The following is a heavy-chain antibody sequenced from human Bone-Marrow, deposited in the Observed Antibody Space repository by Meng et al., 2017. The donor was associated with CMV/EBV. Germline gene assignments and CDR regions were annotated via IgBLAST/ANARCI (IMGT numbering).Heavy chain of an antibody. J-gene: IGHJ4*02. CDR3: TTDPQNNPSPFW. D-gene: IGHD1-14*01. Sequence: GRSLRLSCAASGFTFSNTWMSWVRQAPGKGLEWVGRIESETDGATIDYAAPVQGRFTISRDDSKNTLYLQLTSLKTEDTAVYYCTTDPQNNPSPFWWGQGTLVTVSS. CDR2: IESETDGATI. CDR1: GFTFSNTW. V-gene: IGHV3-15*04.